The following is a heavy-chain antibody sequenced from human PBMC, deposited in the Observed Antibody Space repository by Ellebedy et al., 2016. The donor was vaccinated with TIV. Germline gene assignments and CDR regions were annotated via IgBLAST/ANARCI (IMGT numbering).Heavy chain of an antibody. CDR1: GDSVPSNSAA. J-gene: IGHJ4*02. Sequence: SQTLSLTXXISGDSVPSNSAAWNWNRQSPSRGLEWLGRTYYRSKWYNDYAVSVKSRITINPDTSKNQFSLQLNSVTPEDTAVYYCARVVYDFWSGSAGYFDDWGQGTLVTVSS. V-gene: IGHV6-1*01. CDR2: TYYRSKWYN. CDR3: ARVVYDFWSGSAGYFDD. D-gene: IGHD3-3*01.